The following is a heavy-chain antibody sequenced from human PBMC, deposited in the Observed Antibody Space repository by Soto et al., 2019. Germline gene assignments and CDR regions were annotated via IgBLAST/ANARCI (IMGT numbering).Heavy chain of an antibody. CDR1: GYIFTAYS. CDR2: VNPSGGST. D-gene: IGHD2-15*01. Sequence: QVQLVQSGAEVKKPGASVKVSCKASGYIFTAYSMHWVRQAPGQGLEGMGVVNPSGGSTNYAQKFQGRITMTRDPSTSTVYVVLSSLTTEVTAVYYCAREENCSDGICYSEYFQRWGQGTLVTVSS. V-gene: IGHV1-46*01. CDR3: AREENCSDGICYSEYFQR. J-gene: IGHJ1*01.